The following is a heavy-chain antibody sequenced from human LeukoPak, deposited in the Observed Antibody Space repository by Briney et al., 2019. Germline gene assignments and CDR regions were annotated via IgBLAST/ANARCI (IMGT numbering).Heavy chain of an antibody. J-gene: IGHJ6*03. V-gene: IGHV4-34*01. CDR2: INHSGST. D-gene: IGHD6-6*01. Sequence: SETLSLTCTVSGGSISSYYWSWIRQPPGKGLEWIGEINHSGSTDYNPSLKSRVTISVDTSKNQFSLKLSSVTAADTAVYYCARAIRSSYLYSYYYYMDVWGKGTTVTVSS. CDR1: GGSISSYY. CDR3: ARAIRSSYLYSYYYYMDV.